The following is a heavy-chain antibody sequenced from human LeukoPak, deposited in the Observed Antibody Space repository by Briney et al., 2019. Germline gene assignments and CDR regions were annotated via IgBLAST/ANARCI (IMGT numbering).Heavy chain of an antibody. J-gene: IGHJ4*02. D-gene: IGHD2-2*01. Sequence: GGSLRLSCAASGFTFSSYAMHWVRQAPGKGLEWVAVISYDGSNKYYADSVKGRFTISRDNSKNTLYLQMNSLRAEDTAVYYCARGFYRVPAALYWGQGTLVTVSS. CDR2: ISYDGSNK. CDR3: ARGFYRVPAALY. V-gene: IGHV3-30*01. CDR1: GFTFSSYA.